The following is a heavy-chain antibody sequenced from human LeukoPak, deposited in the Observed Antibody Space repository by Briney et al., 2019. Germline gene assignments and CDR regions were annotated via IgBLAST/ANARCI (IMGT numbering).Heavy chain of an antibody. CDR3: ARDVAHIAATNY. J-gene: IGHJ4*02. D-gene: IGHD6-13*01. CDR1: GFTFSSYS. Sequence: GGSLRLSCAASGFTFSSYSMNWVRQAPGKGLEWVSSISSSSSYIYYADSVKGRFTISRDNAKNSLHLQMNSLRAEDTAVYYCARDVAHIAATNYWGQGTLVTVSS. CDR2: ISSSSSYI. V-gene: IGHV3-21*01.